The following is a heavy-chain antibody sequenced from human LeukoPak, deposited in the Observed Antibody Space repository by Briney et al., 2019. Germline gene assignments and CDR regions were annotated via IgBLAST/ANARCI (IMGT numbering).Heavy chain of an antibody. CDR1: GGSISSGGYY. D-gene: IGHD4-11*01. Sequence: SQTLSLTCTVSGGSISSGGYYWNWTRQHPGKGLEWIGCIYYSGSTHYNPSLKSRVTISVDTAKNQFSLKLSSVTAADTAVYYCARLDYSNGAYWGQGTLVTVSS. CDR3: ARLDYSNGAY. J-gene: IGHJ4*02. V-gene: IGHV4-31*03. CDR2: IYYSGST.